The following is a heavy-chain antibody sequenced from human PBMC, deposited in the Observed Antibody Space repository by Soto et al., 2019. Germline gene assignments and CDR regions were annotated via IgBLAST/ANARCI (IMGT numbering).Heavy chain of an antibody. CDR2: IYTGGGT. CDR3: ARDGSGH. J-gene: IGHJ4*02. V-gene: IGHV3-66*01. Sequence: ESGGGLVQPGGSLRLSCAASGLTVSTNPMSWVRQAPGKGLEWVSVIYTGGGTHYADSVKGRFTISRDNSTNTVNLQMNSLRPEDTAVYYCARDGSGHWGQGTLVTVSS. CDR1: GLTVSTNP.